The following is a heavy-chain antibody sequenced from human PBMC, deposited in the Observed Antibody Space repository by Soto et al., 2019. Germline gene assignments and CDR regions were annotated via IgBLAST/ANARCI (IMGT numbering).Heavy chain of an antibody. CDR1: GFTFSTYG. Sequence: AGGSLRLSCAASGFTFSTYGMHGVRQAPGKGLEWVAVISYDGSNQYYADSVKGRFTISRDNSKNTLYLQMNSLTAEDTAVYYCAKAELLWFPAPHGMDVWGQGTPVTVSS. CDR3: AKAELLWFPAPHGMDV. D-gene: IGHD3-10*01. J-gene: IGHJ6*02. CDR2: ISYDGSNQ. V-gene: IGHV3-30*18.